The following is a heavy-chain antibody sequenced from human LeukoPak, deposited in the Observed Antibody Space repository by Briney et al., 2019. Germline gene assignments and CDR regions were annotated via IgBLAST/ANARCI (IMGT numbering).Heavy chain of an antibody. Sequence: GRSLRLSCAASGFTFSSYGMHWVRQAPGKGLEWVAVISYDGSNKYYADSVKGRFTISRDNSKNTLYLQMNSLRAEDTAVYYCARGGIVAPLEGAFDIWGQGTMVTVSS. CDR2: ISYDGSNK. V-gene: IGHV3-30*03. CDR3: ARGGIVAPLEGAFDI. CDR1: GFTFSSYG. J-gene: IGHJ3*02. D-gene: IGHD6-25*01.